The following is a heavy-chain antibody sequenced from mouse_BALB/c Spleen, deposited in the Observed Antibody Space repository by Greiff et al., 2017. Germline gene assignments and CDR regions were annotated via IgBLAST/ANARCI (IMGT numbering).Heavy chain of an antibody. J-gene: IGHJ4*01. CDR1: GYTFTSYW. CDR2: IYPGDGDT. Sequence: QVQLKQSGAELARPGASVKLSCKASGYTFTSYWMQWVKQRPGQGLEWIGAIYPGDGDTRYTQKFKGKATLTADKSSSTAYMQLSSLASEDSAVYYCARFYDGYYYAMDYWGQGTSVTVSS. D-gene: IGHD2-3*01. CDR3: ARFYDGYYYAMDY. V-gene: IGHV1-87*01.